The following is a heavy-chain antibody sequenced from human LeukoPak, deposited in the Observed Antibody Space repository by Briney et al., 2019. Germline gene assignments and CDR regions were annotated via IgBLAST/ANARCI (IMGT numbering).Heavy chain of an antibody. V-gene: IGHV3-23*01. Sequence: GGSLRLSCAASGFSFSNYDMTWVRQAPGKGLDWVSTLSDSGGSTYYADSVKGRFTISRDNSKNTLHLQMSSLRAEDTAIYFCAKRLYYGSGPLDIWGQGTMVTVSS. D-gene: IGHD3-10*01. CDR1: GFSFSNYD. CDR3: AKRLYYGSGPLDI. CDR2: LSDSGGST. J-gene: IGHJ3*02.